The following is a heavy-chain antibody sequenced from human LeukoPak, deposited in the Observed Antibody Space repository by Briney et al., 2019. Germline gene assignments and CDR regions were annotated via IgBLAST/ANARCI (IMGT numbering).Heavy chain of an antibody. CDR1: GGSFSGYY. J-gene: IGHJ4*02. CDR3: ARHYDISRYYYSFDY. Sequence: PSETLSLTCAVYGGSFSGYYWSWIRQPPGKGLEWIGSVYYGGSTYYNPSLKRGVTISADASKNQFSLKLTSVTAADTAVYFCARHYDISRYYYSFDYWGQGTLVTVSS. V-gene: IGHV4-34*01. D-gene: IGHD3-22*01. CDR2: VYYGGST.